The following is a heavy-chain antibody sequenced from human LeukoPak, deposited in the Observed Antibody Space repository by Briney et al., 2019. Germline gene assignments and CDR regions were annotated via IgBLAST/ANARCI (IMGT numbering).Heavy chain of an antibody. Sequence: GGSLRLSCAASGFTFSSYEMNWVRQAPGKGLEWVSYISSGGSTIYYADSVKGRFTISRDNAKNSLYLQMNSLRAEDTAVYYCARVGGWYRSFDIWGQGTVVTVSS. J-gene: IGHJ3*02. V-gene: IGHV3-48*03. CDR1: GFTFSSYE. CDR2: ISSGGSTI. D-gene: IGHD6-19*01. CDR3: ARVGGWYRSFDI.